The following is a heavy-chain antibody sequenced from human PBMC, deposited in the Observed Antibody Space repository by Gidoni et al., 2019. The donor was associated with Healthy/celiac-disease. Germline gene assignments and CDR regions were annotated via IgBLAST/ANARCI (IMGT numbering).Heavy chain of an antibody. V-gene: IGHV3-15*07. J-gene: IGHJ4*02. D-gene: IGHD6-13*01. CDR1: GFTFSNAW. CDR2: IKSKTDGGTT. Sequence: EVQLVESGGCLVKPGGSLRLSCAASGFTFSNAWMNWVRQDPGKGLEWVGRIKSKTDGGTTDYAAPVKGRFTISKDDSKNTLYLQMNSLKTEDTAVYYCTTDSAAGNYFDYWGQGTLVTVSS. CDR3: TTDSAAGNYFDY.